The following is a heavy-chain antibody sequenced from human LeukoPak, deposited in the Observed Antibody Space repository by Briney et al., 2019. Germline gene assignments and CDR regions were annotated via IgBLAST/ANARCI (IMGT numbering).Heavy chain of an antibody. CDR1: GYTFTSYG. Sequence: SVKVSCEASGYTFTSYGISWVRQAPGQGLEWMGGIIPIFGTANYAQKFQGRVTITADKSTSTAYMELSSLRSEDTAVYYCARGEGTALFPYYYYYYMDVWGKGTTVTVSS. V-gene: IGHV1-69*06. D-gene: IGHD2-21*01. CDR3: ARGEGTALFPYYYYYYMDV. J-gene: IGHJ6*03. CDR2: IIPIFGTA.